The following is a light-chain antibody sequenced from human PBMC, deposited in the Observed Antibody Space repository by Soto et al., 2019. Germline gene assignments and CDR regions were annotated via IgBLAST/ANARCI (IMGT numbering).Light chain of an antibody. CDR2: RNN. J-gene: IGLJ1*01. Sequence: QSALTQPPSASGTPGQRVTISCSGSSSNIGSNYVYWYQPLPGTAPKLLIYRNNQRPSGVPDRFSGSKSGTSASLAISGLRSEDEADYYCAAWDDSLSGFYVFGTGTKVTVL. V-gene: IGLV1-47*01. CDR1: SSNIGSNY. CDR3: AAWDDSLSGFYV.